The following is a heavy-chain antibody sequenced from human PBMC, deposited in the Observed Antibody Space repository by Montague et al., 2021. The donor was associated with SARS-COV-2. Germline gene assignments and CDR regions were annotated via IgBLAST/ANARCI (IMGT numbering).Heavy chain of an antibody. Sequence: SETLSLTCTVSGGSISSYYWSWIRQPPGKGLEWIGYIYYSGSTNXNPSLKSRVTISVDTSKNQFSLKLSSVTAADTAVYYCARGGYYDYAFDIWDQGTMVTVSS. J-gene: IGHJ3*02. CDR3: ARGGYYDYAFDI. CDR2: IYYSGST. V-gene: IGHV4-59*01. CDR1: GGSISSYY. D-gene: IGHD3-22*01.